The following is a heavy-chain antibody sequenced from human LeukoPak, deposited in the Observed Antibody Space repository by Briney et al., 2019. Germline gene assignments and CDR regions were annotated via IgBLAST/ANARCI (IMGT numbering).Heavy chain of an antibody. D-gene: IGHD2-15*01. J-gene: IGHJ4*02. Sequence: GGSLRLSCAASGFTFSSYWMSWVRQAPGKGLEWVANIKQDGSEKYYVDSVKGRFTISRDNAKNSLYLQMNSLRAEDTAVYYRARDPYSPSPLGYCSGGSCYSFPVHFDYWGQGTLVTVSS. V-gene: IGHV3-7*01. CDR2: IKQDGSEK. CDR1: GFTFSSYW. CDR3: ARDPYSPSPLGYCSGGSCYSFPVHFDY.